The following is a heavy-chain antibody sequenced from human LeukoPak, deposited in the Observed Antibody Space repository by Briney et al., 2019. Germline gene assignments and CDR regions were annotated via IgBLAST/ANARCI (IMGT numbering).Heavy chain of an antibody. CDR1: GGSISSYY. CDR3: ARSGDFWSGYYPLFDY. D-gene: IGHD3-3*01. J-gene: IGHJ4*02. Sequence: SETLSLTCSVSGGSISSYYWSWIRQPPGKGPECIGYISYSGSTNSNPSLKSRVTISVDTSKNQFSLKLSSVTAADTAVYYCARSGDFWSGYYPLFDYWGQGTLVTVSS. V-gene: IGHV4-59*01. CDR2: ISYSGST.